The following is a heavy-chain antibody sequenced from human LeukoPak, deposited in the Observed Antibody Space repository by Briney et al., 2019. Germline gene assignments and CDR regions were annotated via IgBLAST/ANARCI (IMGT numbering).Heavy chain of an antibody. CDR3: AKDDAWLRFGE. Sequence: GGSLRFSCAASGFTFSSYSMNWVRQAPGKGLEWVSGISPSGDITYYADSVKGRFTISRDNSKNTLYLEVISLTAEDTAVYYCAKDDAWLRFGEWSQGTLVTVSS. J-gene: IGHJ4*02. D-gene: IGHD3-10*01. V-gene: IGHV3-23*01. CDR1: GFTFSSYS. CDR2: ISPSGDIT.